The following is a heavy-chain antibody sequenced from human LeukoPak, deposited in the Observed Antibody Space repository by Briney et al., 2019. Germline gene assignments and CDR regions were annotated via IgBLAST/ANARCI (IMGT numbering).Heavy chain of an antibody. V-gene: IGHV3-7*01. D-gene: IGHD6-13*01. CDR2: IKQDGSEK. J-gene: IGHJ6*02. CDR1: GLTFSSYW. Sequence: PGGSLRLSCAASGLTFSSYWMSWVRQAPGKGLEWVANIKQDGSEKYYVDSVKGRFTISRDNAKNSLYLQMNSLRAEDTAVYYCARDFAAAGTYYGMDVWGQGTTVTVSS. CDR3: ARDFAAAGTYYGMDV.